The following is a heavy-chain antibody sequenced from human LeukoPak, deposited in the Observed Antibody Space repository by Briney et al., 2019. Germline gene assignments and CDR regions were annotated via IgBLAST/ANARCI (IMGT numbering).Heavy chain of an antibody. CDR2: INPSGGST. CDR3: ARDRVVVVPAAPGWFDP. J-gene: IGHJ5*02. Sequence: ASVKVSCKASGYTFTSYYMHWVRQAPGQGLEWMGIINPSGGSTSYAQKFQGRVTMTRDTSTSTVYMELSSLRSEDTAVYYCARDRVVVVPAAPGWFDPWGQGTLVTVSS. CDR1: GYTFTSYY. D-gene: IGHD2-2*01. V-gene: IGHV1-46*01.